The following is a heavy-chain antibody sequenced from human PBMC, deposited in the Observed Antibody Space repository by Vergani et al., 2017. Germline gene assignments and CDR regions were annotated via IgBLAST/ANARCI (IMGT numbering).Heavy chain of an antibody. CDR2: MYTSGHT. D-gene: IGHD2-2*01. J-gene: IGHJ6*03. CDR3: ARESCRGTNCFQFQYYMDV. CDR1: GASVSRGTYY. V-gene: IGHV4-61*02. Sequence: QVQLQESGPGLLKPSQTLSLTCTVSGASVSRGTYYWTWIRQPAGKKLEWIVRMYTSGHTIYNPSLESRVTMSVDTSKNQFSLQLSSVTAADTAVYYCARESCRGTNCFQFQYYMDVWGRGTTVTVSS.